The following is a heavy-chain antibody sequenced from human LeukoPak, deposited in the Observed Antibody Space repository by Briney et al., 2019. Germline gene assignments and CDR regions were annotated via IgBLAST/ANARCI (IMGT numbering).Heavy chain of an antibody. J-gene: IGHJ4*02. CDR1: GGSFSGYY. CDR2: INHSGST. Sequence: SETLSLTCAVYGGSFSGYYWSWIRQPPGKGLEWIGEINHSGSTNYNPSLKSRVTISVDTSKNQFSLKLSSMTAADTAVYYCARGIAVATSSDFDYWGQGTLVTVSS. D-gene: IGHD6-19*01. CDR3: ARGIAVATSSDFDY. V-gene: IGHV4-34*01.